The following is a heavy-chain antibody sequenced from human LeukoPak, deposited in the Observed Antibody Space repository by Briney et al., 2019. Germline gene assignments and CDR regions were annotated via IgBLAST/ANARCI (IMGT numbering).Heavy chain of an antibody. CDR2: IKQDGTKK. Sequence: GGSLRLSCAASGFTFSSYWMSWARQTPGKGLEWVANIKQDGTKKYYVNSVKGRFSIFRDNAKNSLYLQMNSLRAEDTAVYYCARGGYGNWFDPWGQGTLVTVSS. D-gene: IGHD5-18*01. CDR3: ARGGYGNWFDP. CDR1: GFTFSSYW. V-gene: IGHV3-7*01. J-gene: IGHJ5*02.